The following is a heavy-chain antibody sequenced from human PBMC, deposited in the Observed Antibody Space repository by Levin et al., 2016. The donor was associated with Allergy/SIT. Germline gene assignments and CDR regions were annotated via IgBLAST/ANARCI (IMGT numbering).Heavy chain of an antibody. V-gene: IGHV4-59*01. D-gene: IGHD2/OR15-2a*01. J-gene: IGHJ6*02. Sequence: SETLSLTCTVSGGSISSYYWSWIRQPPGKGLEWIGYIYYSGSTNYNPSLKSRVTISVDTSKNQFSLKLSSVTAADTAVYYCAREGFLGMDVWGQGDHGHRLL. CDR1: GGSISSYY. CDR3: AREGFLGMDV. CDR2: IYYSGST.